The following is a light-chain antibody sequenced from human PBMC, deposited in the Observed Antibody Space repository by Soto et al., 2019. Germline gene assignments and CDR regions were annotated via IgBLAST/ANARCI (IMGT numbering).Light chain of an antibody. Sequence: DLQMTQSPSSLSASVGDRVTLSCRASQNIRTSVNWYQKKEGEAPHLLVYGASTLQSGVPSRFTGSGSGTEFTLTISSVQTEDFATYYCQQSYTTPRTFGPGTKVE. J-gene: IGKJ1*01. CDR3: QQSYTTPRT. CDR1: QNIRTS. CDR2: GAS. V-gene: IGKV1-39*01.